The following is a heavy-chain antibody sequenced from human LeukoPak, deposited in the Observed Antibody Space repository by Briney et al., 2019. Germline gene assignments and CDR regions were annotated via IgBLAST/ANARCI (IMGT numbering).Heavy chain of an antibody. CDR3: ARVFAVAVSAFDI. J-gene: IGHJ3*02. V-gene: IGHV3-48*04. CDR1: GFTFSSYS. CDR2: ISSSSSTI. D-gene: IGHD6-19*01. Sequence: GGSLRLSCAASGFTFSSYSMNWVRQAPGKGLELVSYISSSSSTIYYADSVKGRFTISRDNAKNSLYLQMNSLRAEDTTVYYCARVFAVAVSAFDIWGQGTVVTVSS.